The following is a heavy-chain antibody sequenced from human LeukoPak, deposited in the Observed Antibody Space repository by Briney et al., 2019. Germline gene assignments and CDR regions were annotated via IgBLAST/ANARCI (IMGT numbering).Heavy chain of an antibody. Sequence: PGGSLRLSCAASGFTFGDHAMSWVRQAPGKGLEWVCFIRNKLYGGTAEYAASVKGRFTISRDDSKSIAYLQMNSLKTEDTAMYYCTRVDYYSTSAFFDYWGQGTLVTVSS. J-gene: IGHJ4*02. CDR1: GFTFGDHA. D-gene: IGHD2-21*01. CDR3: TRVDYYSTSAFFDY. V-gene: IGHV3-49*04. CDR2: IRNKLYGGTA.